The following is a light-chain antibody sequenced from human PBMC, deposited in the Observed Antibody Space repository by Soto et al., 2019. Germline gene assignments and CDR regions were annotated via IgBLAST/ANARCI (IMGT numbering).Light chain of an antibody. CDR3: QQYNSYWT. CDR2: QAA. J-gene: IGKJ1*01. Sequence: DIQMTQAPSTLSASVGDRVTITCRASQSIRNWLSWYQQKPGKAPKLLIYQAASLESGVPSRFSGSGAGPEFTLTISGLQTDEFATYYCQQYNSYWTFVQGTKVGIK. V-gene: IGKV1-5*03. CDR1: QSIRNW.